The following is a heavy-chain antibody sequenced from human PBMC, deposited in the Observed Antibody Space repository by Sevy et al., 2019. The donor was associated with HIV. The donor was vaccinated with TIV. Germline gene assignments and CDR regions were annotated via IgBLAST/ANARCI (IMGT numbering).Heavy chain of an antibody. CDR3: AREGTFYYDRTQSGFQY. V-gene: IGHV3-30-3*01. D-gene: IGHD3-22*01. CDR2: ISYDGSNK. J-gene: IGHJ1*01. Sequence: GGSLRLSCAASGFTFSTYAMHWVRQAPGKGLEWVAVISYDGSNKYYADSVKGRFTISRDNSKNTLYLQMNSLRAEDTAAYYCAREGTFYYDRTQSGFQYWGQGTLVTVSS. CDR1: GFTFSTYA.